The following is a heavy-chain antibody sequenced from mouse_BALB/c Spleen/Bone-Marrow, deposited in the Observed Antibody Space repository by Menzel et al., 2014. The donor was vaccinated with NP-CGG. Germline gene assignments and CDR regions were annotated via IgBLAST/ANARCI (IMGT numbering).Heavy chain of an antibody. CDR2: INPDSNTI. D-gene: IGHD2-3*01. CDR3: ASLGYYGWFAY. Sequence: EVKLVESGGGLVQPGGFLKLSCAASGFDFRTYWMSWVRQAPGKGLEWIGEINPDSNTINYTPSLKDKFIISRDNAKNTLYLQMSKVRSEDTALYYCASLGYYGWFAYWGQGTLVTVSA. CDR1: GFDFRTYW. V-gene: IGHV4-1*02. J-gene: IGHJ3*01.